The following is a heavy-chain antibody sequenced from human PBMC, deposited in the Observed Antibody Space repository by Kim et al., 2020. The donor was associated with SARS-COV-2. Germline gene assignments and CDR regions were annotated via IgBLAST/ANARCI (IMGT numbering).Heavy chain of an antibody. J-gene: IGHJ5*02. Sequence: GGSLRLSCAASGFTFDDYAMHWVRQAPGKGLEWVSGISWNSGSIGYADSVKGRFTISRDNAKNSLYLQMNSLRAEDTALYYCAKDKAKYSSGWYSWFDPWGQGTLVTVSS. CDR3: AKDKAKYSSGWYSWFDP. CDR2: ISWNSGSI. V-gene: IGHV3-9*01. D-gene: IGHD6-19*01. CDR1: GFTFDDYA.